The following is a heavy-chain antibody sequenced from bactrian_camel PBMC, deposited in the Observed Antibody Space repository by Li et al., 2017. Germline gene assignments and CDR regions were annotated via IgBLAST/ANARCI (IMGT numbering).Heavy chain of an antibody. D-gene: IGHD5*01. V-gene: IGHV3-2*01. CDR2: VNTGGSNT. Sequence: HVQLVESGGGSVRTGESLRLSCAASGRTFSSYYMSWVRQAPGKGLEWVSMVNTGGSNTYYADSMKGRFTMSRDNAKNTVNLQMNSLKPEDTAVYYCVRYLQRLDYWGQGTQVTVS. CDR1: GRTFSSYY. CDR3: VRYLQRLDY. J-gene: IGHJ4*01.